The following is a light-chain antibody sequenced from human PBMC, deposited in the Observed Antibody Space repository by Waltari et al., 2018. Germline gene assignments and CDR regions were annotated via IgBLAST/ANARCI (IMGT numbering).Light chain of an antibody. CDR2: AAS. V-gene: IGKV3-20*01. Sequence: IAFTQSPGTLSLSPGESSTLSSRASPSISKYLAWYQQRPGQAPRLLIYAASHRATGSPDRFSGGGSGTDFSLTISRLEPEDFAVYYCQHHVRLPATFGQGTKVEIK. CDR3: QHHVRLPAT. J-gene: IGKJ1*01. CDR1: PSISKY.